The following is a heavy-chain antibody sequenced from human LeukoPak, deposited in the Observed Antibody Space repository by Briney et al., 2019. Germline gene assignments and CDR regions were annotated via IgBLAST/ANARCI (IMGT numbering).Heavy chain of an antibody. J-gene: IGHJ4*02. CDR3: ARVYYYYDSSGPYDY. Sequence: GGSLRLSCAASGFTLSSYGMHWVRQAPGKGLEWVAVIWYDGSNKYYADSVKGRFTISRDNSKNTLYLQMNSLRAEDTAVYYCARVYYYYDSSGPYDYWGQGTLVTVSS. V-gene: IGHV3-33*01. D-gene: IGHD3-22*01. CDR1: GFTLSSYG. CDR2: IWYDGSNK.